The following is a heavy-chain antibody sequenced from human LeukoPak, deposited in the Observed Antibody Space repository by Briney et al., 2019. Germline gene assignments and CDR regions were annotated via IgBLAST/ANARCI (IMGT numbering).Heavy chain of an antibody. CDR1: GFTVSSNY. V-gene: IGHV3-66*01. D-gene: IGHD3-9*01. J-gene: IGHJ4*02. Sequence: GGSLRLSCAASGFTVSSNYMSWVRQAPGKGLEWVSVIYSGGSTYYADSVKGRFTISRDNSKNTLYLQMNSLRAEDTAVYYCARGHNFGRLHPFDYWGQGTLVTVSS. CDR2: IYSGGST. CDR3: ARGHNFGRLHPFDY.